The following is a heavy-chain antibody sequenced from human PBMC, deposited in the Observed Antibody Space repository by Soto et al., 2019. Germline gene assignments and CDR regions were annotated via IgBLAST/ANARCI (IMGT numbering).Heavy chain of an antibody. Sequence: GGSLRLSCTASGFAFSSYGMNWVRQAPGKGLEWVSTISGSGGTTHYADSVKGRFTISRDNSKNTLSLQMNTVRAEDTAVYYCSKDHTYDFIGYRRFDYWGQGTLVTVSS. CDR1: GFAFSSYG. CDR2: ISGSGGTT. V-gene: IGHV3-23*01. J-gene: IGHJ4*02. D-gene: IGHD3-22*01. CDR3: SKDHTYDFIGYRRFDY.